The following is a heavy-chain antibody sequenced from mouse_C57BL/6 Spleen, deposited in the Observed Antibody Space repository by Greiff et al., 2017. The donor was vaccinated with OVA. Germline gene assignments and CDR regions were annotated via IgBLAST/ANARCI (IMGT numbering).Heavy chain of an antibody. CDR2: IDPSDSYT. V-gene: IGHV1-69*01. J-gene: IGHJ2*01. CDR1: GYTFTSYW. Sequence: VKLQQPGAELVMPGASVKLSCKASGYTFTSYWMHWVKQRPGQGLEWIGEIDPSDSYTNYNQQFKGKSTLTVDKSSSTAYMQLSSLTSEDSAVYYCARGAATVVATEYYFDYWGQGTTLTVSS. CDR3: ARGAATVVATEYYFDY. D-gene: IGHD1-1*01.